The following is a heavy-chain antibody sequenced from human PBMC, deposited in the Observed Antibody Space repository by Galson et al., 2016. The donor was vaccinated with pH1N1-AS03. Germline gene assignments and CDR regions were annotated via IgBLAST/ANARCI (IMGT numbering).Heavy chain of an antibody. CDR2: ISYDGSDK. V-gene: IGHV3-30*04. CDR3: ARDTTAARLLGPVPT. CDR1: GITFSSYA. D-gene: IGHD6-6*01. J-gene: IGHJ6*02. Sequence: SLRLSCAASGITFSSYAMHWVRQAPGKGLEWVAVISYDGSDKYYADSVKGRFTIFRDNSKNTLYLQMNSLRADDTAVFYCARDTTAARLLGPVPTWGQGTTVTVSS.